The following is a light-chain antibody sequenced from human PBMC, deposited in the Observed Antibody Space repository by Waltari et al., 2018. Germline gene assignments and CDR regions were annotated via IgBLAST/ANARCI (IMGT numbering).Light chain of an antibody. Sequence: ETIMTQSPANLSAPPGEAAPRSCRASQRISSNLAWYQQKPGQVPRLLIYGASTRATGIPARFSGSGSGTEFTLTISSLQSEDFAVYYCQQYNNWPPLTFGGGTKVEIK. CDR3: QQYNNWPPLT. J-gene: IGKJ4*01. CDR2: GAS. V-gene: IGKV3-15*01. CDR1: QRISSN.